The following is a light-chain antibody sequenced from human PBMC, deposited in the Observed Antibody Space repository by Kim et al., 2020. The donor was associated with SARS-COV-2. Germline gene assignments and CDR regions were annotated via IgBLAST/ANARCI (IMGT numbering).Light chain of an antibody. J-gene: IGLJ2*01. CDR2: GKN. V-gene: IGLV3-19*01. CDR1: SLRSYY. Sequence: VALGQTHRITCQGDSLRSYYATWYQQKPGQAPILVIYGKNNRPSGIPDRFSGSSSGNTASLTITGTQAGDEADYYCNSRDSNDNVVFGGGTQLTVL. CDR3: NSRDSNDNVV.